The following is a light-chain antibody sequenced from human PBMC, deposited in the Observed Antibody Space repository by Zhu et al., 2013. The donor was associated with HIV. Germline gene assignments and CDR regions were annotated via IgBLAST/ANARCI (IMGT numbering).Light chain of an antibody. V-gene: IGKV2-30*01. CDR2: KVS. Sequence: DVVLTQAPLSLPVTLGQPASISCKSSESLVFRDGDTYLHWFQQRPGQSPRRLIYKVSDRDSGVPDRFSGSGSGTDFTLKISRVEAEDVGFYYCMQGTHWYTFGQGTKLEIK. CDR3: MQGTHWYT. CDR1: ESLVFRDGDTY. J-gene: IGKJ2*01.